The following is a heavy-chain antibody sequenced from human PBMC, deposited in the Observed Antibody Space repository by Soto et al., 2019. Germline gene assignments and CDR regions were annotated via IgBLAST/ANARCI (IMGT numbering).Heavy chain of an antibody. CDR2: IYHSGST. CDR1: GGSISSSNW. CDR3: AREGYGGTEDNPLDYYYGMDV. V-gene: IGHV4-4*02. Sequence: QVQLQESGPGLVKPSGTLSLTCAVSGGSISSSNWWSWVRQPPGKGLEWIGEIYHSGSTNYNPSLKSRVTISVDKSKNQFSLKLSSVTAADTAVYYCAREGYGGTEDNPLDYYYGMDVWGQGTTVTVSS. J-gene: IGHJ6*02. D-gene: IGHD4-17*01.